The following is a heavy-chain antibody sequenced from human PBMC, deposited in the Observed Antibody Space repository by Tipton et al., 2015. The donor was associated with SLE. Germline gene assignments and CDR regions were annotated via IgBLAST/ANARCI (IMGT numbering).Heavy chain of an antibody. CDR2: IYYSGST. V-gene: IGHV4-39*07. D-gene: IGHD5-18*01. Sequence: LRLSCTVSGGSISSSSYYWGWIRQPPGKGLEWIGSIYYSGSTYYNPSLKSRVTISVDTSKNQFSLKLSSVTAADTAVYYCARGGGDTAMVEGYWGQGTLVTVSS. CDR3: ARGGGDTAMVEGY. J-gene: IGHJ4*02. CDR1: GGSISSSSYY.